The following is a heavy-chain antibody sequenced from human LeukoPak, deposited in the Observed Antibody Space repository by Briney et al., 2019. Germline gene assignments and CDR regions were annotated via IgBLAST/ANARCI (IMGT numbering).Heavy chain of an antibody. CDR3: AIQGYDFWGGYQLDY. V-gene: IGHV4-59*08. D-gene: IGHD3-3*01. CDR1: GGPISSYY. Sequence: PSETLSLTCTVSGGPISSYYWSWIRQPPGKGLEWIRYIYYSGSTNYNPSLKSRVSISVDTSKNQFSLKLSSVTAADTGVYYCAIQGYDFWGGYQLDYWGEGTLVTVSS. CDR2: IYYSGST. J-gene: IGHJ4*02.